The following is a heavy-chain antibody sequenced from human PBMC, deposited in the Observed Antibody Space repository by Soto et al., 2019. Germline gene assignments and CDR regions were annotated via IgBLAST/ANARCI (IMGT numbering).Heavy chain of an antibody. J-gene: IGHJ3*02. V-gene: IGHV3-30-3*01. CDR3: ARTAGGRVRGALDI. D-gene: IGHD6-13*01. CDR2: IPNTENKK. CDR1: GFTFSSYG. Sequence: GGSLRLSCVASGFTFSSYGMHWVRQAPGKGLEWVAVIPNTENKKYYADSVKGRFTISRDNSQNTLFLQMDSLMSEDTAMYYCARTAGGRVRGALDIWGQGTMVTVS.